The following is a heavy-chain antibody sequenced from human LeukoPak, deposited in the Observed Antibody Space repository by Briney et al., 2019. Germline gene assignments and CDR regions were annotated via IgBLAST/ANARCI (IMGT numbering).Heavy chain of an antibody. D-gene: IGHD1-20*01. CDR3: ARHQGSNWISPIDY. V-gene: IGHV4-61*05. CDR1: GGSISSSSYY. CDR2: IYDSGST. J-gene: IGHJ4*02. Sequence: NPSETLSLTCTVSGGSISSSSYYWGWIRQPPGKGLEWIGCIYDSGSTNYNPSLKSRVTISIDTSKNQFSLKLSSVTATDTALYYCARHQGSNWISPIDYWGQGTLVTVSS.